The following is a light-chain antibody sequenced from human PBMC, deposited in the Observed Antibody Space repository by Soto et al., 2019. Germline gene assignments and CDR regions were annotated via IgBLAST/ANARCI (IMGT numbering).Light chain of an antibody. J-gene: IGKJ1*01. CDR2: AAS. V-gene: IGKV1-27*01. CDR3: QKYNSALTWT. Sequence: DIQITQSPSSLSASVGDRVTITCRASQGIANNLAWYQQKPGEVPKLLIYAASTLESGVPSRFSGSGSGTDFTLIISSLQPEDFATYYCQKYNSALTWTFGQGTKVDIK. CDR1: QGIANN.